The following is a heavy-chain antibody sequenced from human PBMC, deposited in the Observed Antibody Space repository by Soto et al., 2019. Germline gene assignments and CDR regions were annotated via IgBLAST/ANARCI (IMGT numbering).Heavy chain of an antibody. Sequence: XGSLRLSCEASGLTFSSSCMHWVRQAPGKGLVWVSRISIGGSETYYADSVKGRFTISRDNARNTLYLQMDSLRAEDTAVYFCVRGYTGYGNFHYWGQGTLVTVSS. D-gene: IGHD5-12*01. CDR1: GLTFSSSC. CDR3: VRGYTGYGNFHY. CDR2: ISIGGSET. V-gene: IGHV3-74*01. J-gene: IGHJ4*02.